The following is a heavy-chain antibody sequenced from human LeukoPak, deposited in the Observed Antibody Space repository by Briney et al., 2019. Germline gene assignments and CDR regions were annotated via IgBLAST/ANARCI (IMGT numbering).Heavy chain of an antibody. Sequence: GGSLRLSRTASGFSFSSYWMSWVRQAPGKGLEWVANIRQDGSEKYYLDSVKGRFTISRDNAKDSVHLQTNSPRADDTAVYHCARADYAGYFFDYWGQGTLVTVSS. CDR3: ARADYAGYFFDY. D-gene: IGHD4-17*01. V-gene: IGHV3-7*04. CDR1: GFSFSSYW. CDR2: IRQDGSEK. J-gene: IGHJ4*02.